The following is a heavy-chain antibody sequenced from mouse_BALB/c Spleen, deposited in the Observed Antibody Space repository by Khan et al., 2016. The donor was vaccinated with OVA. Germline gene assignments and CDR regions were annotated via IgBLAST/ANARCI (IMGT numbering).Heavy chain of an antibody. V-gene: IGHV9-3-1*01. CDR2: IYTYTGEP. Sequence: QIQLVQSGPDLKKPGETVKISCKASGYTFTNYGINWVKQAPGKGLKWMGWIYTYTGEPTYADDFKGRFAFSLETSASTAYLQLHNLKNEDTATDVCARGGRRARDYWGQGTSVTVSS. D-gene: IGHD3-3*01. CDR3: ARGGRRARDY. J-gene: IGHJ4*01. CDR1: GYTFTNYG.